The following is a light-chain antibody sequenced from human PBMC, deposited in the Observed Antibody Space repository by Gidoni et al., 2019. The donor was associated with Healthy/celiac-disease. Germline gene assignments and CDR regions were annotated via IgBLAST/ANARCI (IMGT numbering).Light chain of an antibody. J-gene: IGKJ1*01. CDR2: DAS. Sequence: EIVLTQSPATLSLSPGERATLSCRASQSVSSNLAWYQQKPGQAPRLLIYDASTRAIGIPARFSGSGSGTEFTLIISSLQSEDFAVYYCQQYNSWPETFGQGTKVEIK. CDR3: QQYNSWPET. V-gene: IGKV3-15*01. CDR1: QSVSSN.